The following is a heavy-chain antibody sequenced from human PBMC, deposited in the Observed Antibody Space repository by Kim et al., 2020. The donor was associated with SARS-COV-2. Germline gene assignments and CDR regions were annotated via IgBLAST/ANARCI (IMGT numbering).Heavy chain of an antibody. Sequence: DSGEVRFTIYRDNSNNTLYLQMNSLRAEDTAVYYCAKEGIADGGGSWFDPWGQGTLVTVSS. V-gene: IGHV3-33*06. CDR3: AKEGIADGGGSWFDP. D-gene: IGHD6-13*01. J-gene: IGHJ5*02.